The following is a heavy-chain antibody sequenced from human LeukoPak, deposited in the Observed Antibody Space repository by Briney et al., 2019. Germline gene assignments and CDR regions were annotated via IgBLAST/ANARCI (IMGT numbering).Heavy chain of an antibody. V-gene: IGHV3-33*01. D-gene: IGHD6-25*01. CDR1: GFTFTSYG. J-gene: IGHJ4*02. CDR2: IWYDGSNK. Sequence: GGSLRLSCEASGFTFTSYGMNWVRQAPGKGLEWVAVIWYDGSNKYYTDSVEGRFTISRDQTKSTVYLQMNSLRAEDTAVYYCSRLGSGWSFDYWGQGALVTVSS. CDR3: SRLGSGWSFDY.